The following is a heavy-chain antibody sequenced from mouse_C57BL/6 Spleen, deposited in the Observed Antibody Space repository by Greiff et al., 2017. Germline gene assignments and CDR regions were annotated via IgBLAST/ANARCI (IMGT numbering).Heavy chain of an antibody. CDR3: ASITTDYFDY. CDR1: GFNFNDYY. J-gene: IGHJ2*01. Sequence: EVQLQQSGAELVKPGASVKLSCTASGFNFNDYYMHWVKQRPEQGLEWIGRIDPADGETKYTPKFQGKATITADTSSNTAYLQLSSLTSEDTAVYYCASITTDYFDYWGQGTTLTVSS. D-gene: IGHD1-1*01. V-gene: IGHV14-2*01. CDR2: IDPADGET.